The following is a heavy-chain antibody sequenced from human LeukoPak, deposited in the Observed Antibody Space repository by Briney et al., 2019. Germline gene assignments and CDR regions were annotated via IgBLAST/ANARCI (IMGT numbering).Heavy chain of an antibody. CDR1: GFTFCDYW. J-gene: IGHJ4*02. V-gene: IGHV3-7*01. CDR3: AAWGVHNY. Sequence: PGGSLRLSCAASGFTFCDYWMNWVRQIPGKGLEWVANINLSGSVKLYVDSVRGRCTVSRDNAENSLSLQMDSLRAEDTAVYYCAAWGVHNYWGQGTLVTVSS. D-gene: IGHD3-10*01. CDR2: INLSGSVK.